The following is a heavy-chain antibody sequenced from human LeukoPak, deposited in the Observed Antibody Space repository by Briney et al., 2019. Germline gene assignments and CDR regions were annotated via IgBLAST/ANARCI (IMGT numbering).Heavy chain of an antibody. V-gene: IGHV3-30*04. CDR3: ARVAVVTGNAFDI. CDR2: ISYDGSNK. Sequence: GGSLRLSCAASGFTFSSYAMHWVRQAPGKGLEWVAVISYDGSNKYYADSVKGRFTISRDNSKNTLYLQTNSLRAEGTAVYYCARVAVVTGNAFDIWGQGTMVTISS. J-gene: IGHJ3*02. D-gene: IGHD4-23*01. CDR1: GFTFSSYA.